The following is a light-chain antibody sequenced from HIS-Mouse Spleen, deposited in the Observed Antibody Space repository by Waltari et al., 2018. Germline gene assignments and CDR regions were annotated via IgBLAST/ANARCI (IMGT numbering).Light chain of an antibody. CDR2: LESSGSY. V-gene: IGLV4-60*03. J-gene: IGLJ3*02. Sequence: QPVLTQSSSASASLGSSVKLTCTLSSGHSSYIIAWPQQQPGKAPRSLRKLESSGSYNQGSGVPHRFAGSSSGADRYLTISNLQSEDEADYYCETWDSNPWVFGGGTKLTVL. CDR3: ETWDSNPWV. CDR1: SGHSSYI.